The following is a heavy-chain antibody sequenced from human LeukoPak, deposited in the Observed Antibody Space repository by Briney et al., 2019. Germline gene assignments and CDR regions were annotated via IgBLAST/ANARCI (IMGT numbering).Heavy chain of an antibody. CDR2: IDYSGGST. V-gene: IGHV3-23*01. Sequence: WGSLRLSCTASGFTLSSYEMSWIRQAPGKGLEWVSSIDYSGGSTHYADSVMGRFTISRDNSKNTLYLQLNSLSADDTAVYYCARNRGWYGVSWGQGTLVTVSS. J-gene: IGHJ4*02. D-gene: IGHD6-19*01. CDR1: GFTLSSYE. CDR3: ARNRGWYGVS.